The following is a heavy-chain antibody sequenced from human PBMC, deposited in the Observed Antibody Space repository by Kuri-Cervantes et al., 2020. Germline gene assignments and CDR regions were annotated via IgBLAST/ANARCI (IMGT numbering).Heavy chain of an antibody. CDR1: GYTFTSYY. CDR3: ARGKDLATFDI. D-gene: IGHD3-16*01. V-gene: IGHV1-46*01. J-gene: IGHJ3*02. CDR2: INPSGGST. Sequence: ASVKVSCKASGYTFTSYYMHWVRQAPGQGLEWMGIINPSGGSTSYAQKFQGRVTITADESTSTAYMELSSLRSEDTAVYYCARGKDLATFDIWGQGTMVTVSS.